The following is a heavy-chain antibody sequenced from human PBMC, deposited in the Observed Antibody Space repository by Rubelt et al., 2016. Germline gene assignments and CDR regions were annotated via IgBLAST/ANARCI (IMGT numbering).Heavy chain of an antibody. Sequence: FYSGSTYYNPSLKSRVTISVDTSKNQFSLKLSSVTAADTAVYYCARFNGVLRYFDWSTDGYYFDYWGQGTLVTVSS. D-gene: IGHD3-9*01. J-gene: IGHJ4*02. V-gene: IGHV4-39*07. CDR2: FYSGST. CDR3: ARFNGVLRYFDWSTDGYYFDY.